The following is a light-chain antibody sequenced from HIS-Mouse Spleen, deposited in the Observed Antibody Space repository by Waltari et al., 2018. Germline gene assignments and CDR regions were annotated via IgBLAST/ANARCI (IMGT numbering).Light chain of an antibody. CDR2: GNS. V-gene: IGLV1-40*01. CDR1: SSNIGAGSD. J-gene: IGLJ3*02. CDR3: QSYDSSLSGSKWV. Sequence: QSVLTQPPSVSGAPGQRVTIPCTGSSSNIGAGSDFPWSPQLPGTAPKPPIYGNSNRPSGVPDRFSGSKSGTSASLAITGLQAEDEADYYCQSYDSSLSGSKWVFGGGTKLTVL.